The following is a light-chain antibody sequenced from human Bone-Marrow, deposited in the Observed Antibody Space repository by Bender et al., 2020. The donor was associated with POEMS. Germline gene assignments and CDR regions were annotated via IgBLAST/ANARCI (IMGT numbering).Light chain of an antibody. CDR1: SGDVGAYNF. CDR2: EVS. Sequence: QSALTQPASVSGTPGQSITISCTGSSGDVGAYNFVSWYQQHPGKAPKLMIYEVSKRPSGVSNGFSGSKSGNTASLTISGLQPEDEADYYCCSYAGSSTWVFGGGTKLTVL. CDR3: CSYAGSSTWV. J-gene: IGLJ3*02. V-gene: IGLV2-23*02.